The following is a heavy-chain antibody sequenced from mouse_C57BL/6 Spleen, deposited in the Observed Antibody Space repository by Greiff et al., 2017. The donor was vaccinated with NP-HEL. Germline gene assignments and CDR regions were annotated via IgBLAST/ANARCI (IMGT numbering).Heavy chain of an antibody. CDR3: ARDITTVVAKEGFDY. V-gene: IGHV1-72*01. D-gene: IGHD1-1*01. J-gene: IGHJ2*01. CDR1: GYTFTSYW. Sequence: QVQLKQPGAELVKPGASVKLSCKASGYTFTSYWMHWVKQRPGRGLEWIGRIDPNSGGTKYNEKFKSKATLTVDKPSSTAYMQLSSLTSEDSAVYYCARDITTVVAKEGFDYWGQGTTLTVSS. CDR2: IDPNSGGT.